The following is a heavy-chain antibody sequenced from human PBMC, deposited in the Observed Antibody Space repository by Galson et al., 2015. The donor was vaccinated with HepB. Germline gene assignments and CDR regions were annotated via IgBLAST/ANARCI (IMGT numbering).Heavy chain of an antibody. J-gene: IGHJ3*02. CDR1: GFTFRDYY. V-gene: IGHV3-11*06. CDR2: ISSSSSFT. CDR3: ARVAYI. Sequence: SLRLSCAASGFTFRDYYMTWIRQAPGKGLEWVAYISSSSSFTNYADSVKGRFTISRDDAKNSLYLEMNSLRAEDTAMYYCARVAYIWGQGTMVTVSS. D-gene: IGHD2-15*01.